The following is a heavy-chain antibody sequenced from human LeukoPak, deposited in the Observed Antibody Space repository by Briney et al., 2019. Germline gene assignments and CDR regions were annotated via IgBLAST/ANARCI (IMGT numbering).Heavy chain of an antibody. D-gene: IGHD6-19*01. CDR1: GVSISSYY. CDR2: IYYSGST. V-gene: IGHV4-59*01. Sequence: PSETLSLTCTVSGVSISSYYWSWIRQPPGKGLEWIGYIYYSGSTNYNPSLKSRVTISEDTSKNQFSLKLSSVTAAETAVYYCARMGVAGYFDYWGQGTLVTVSS. CDR3: ARMGVAGYFDY. J-gene: IGHJ4*02.